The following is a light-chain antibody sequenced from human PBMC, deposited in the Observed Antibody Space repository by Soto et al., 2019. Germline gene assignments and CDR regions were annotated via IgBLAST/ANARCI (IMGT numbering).Light chain of an antibody. Sequence: DTQMTQSPSSLSASFGDRVTITCRASQSINTYLNWYQQKPGEAPNLLIYAASSLQSGVPPRFSGSGSETHVTLTINSLQPEDFATYYCQQTASTPYTFGQGT. CDR2: AAS. J-gene: IGKJ2*01. V-gene: IGKV1-39*01. CDR3: QQTASTPYT. CDR1: QSINTY.